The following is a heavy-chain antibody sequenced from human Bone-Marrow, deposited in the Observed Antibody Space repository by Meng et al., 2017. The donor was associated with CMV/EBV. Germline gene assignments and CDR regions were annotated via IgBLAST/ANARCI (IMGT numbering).Heavy chain of an antibody. D-gene: IGHD3-10*01. CDR1: GFTFSSYS. Sequence: GESLKISCAASGFTFSSYSMNWVRQAPGKGLEWVSSISSSSSYIYYADSVKGRFTISRDNAENSLYLQMNSLRAEDTAVYYCACHYGSGSYYNGPKYWGQGTLVTVSS. CDR2: ISSSSSYI. V-gene: IGHV3-21*01. CDR3: ACHYGSGSYYNGPKY. J-gene: IGHJ4*02.